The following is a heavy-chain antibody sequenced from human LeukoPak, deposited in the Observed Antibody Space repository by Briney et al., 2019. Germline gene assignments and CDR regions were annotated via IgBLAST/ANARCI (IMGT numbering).Heavy chain of an antibody. Sequence: GVSLRLSCAASGFTFSSYGMHWVRQAPGKGLEWVAFIRYDGSNKYYADSVKGRFTISRDNSKSTLYLQMNSLRAEDTAVYYCARDDSYGSGPYGMDVWGQGTTVTVSS. CDR1: GFTFSSYG. V-gene: IGHV3-30*02. D-gene: IGHD3-10*01. J-gene: IGHJ6*02. CDR2: IRYDGSNK. CDR3: ARDDSYGSGPYGMDV.